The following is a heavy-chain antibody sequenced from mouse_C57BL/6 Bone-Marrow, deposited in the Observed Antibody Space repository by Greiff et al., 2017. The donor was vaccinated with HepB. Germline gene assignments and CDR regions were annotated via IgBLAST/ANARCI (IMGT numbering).Heavy chain of an antibody. J-gene: IGHJ2*01. Sequence: EVQLQQSGAELVKPGASVKLSCTASGFNFKDYYMHWVKQRPEQGLEWIGRIDPEDGETKYAPKFQGKATITADTSSNTAYLQLSSLTSEDTAVYYCAFYYCGSRWDFDYWGQGTTLTVSS. CDR3: AFYYCGSRWDFDY. D-gene: IGHD1-1*01. CDR1: GFNFKDYY. CDR2: IDPEDGET. V-gene: IGHV14-2*01.